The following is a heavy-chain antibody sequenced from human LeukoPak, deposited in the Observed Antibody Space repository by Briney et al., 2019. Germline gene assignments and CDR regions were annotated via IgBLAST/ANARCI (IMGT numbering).Heavy chain of an antibody. D-gene: IGHD2-8*01. CDR2: INHSGST. J-gene: IGHJ6*02. CDR3: ARMVYANYYYGMDV. Sequence: PSETLSLTCAVYGGPFSGYYWSWIRQPPGNGLEWIGEINHSGSTNYNPSLKSRVTISVDTSKNQFSLKLSSVTAADTAVYYCARMVYANYYYGMDVWGQGTTVPVSS. CDR1: GGPFSGYY. V-gene: IGHV4-34*01.